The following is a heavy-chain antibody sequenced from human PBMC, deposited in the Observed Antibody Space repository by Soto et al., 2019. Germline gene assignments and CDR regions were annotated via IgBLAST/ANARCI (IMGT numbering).Heavy chain of an antibody. J-gene: IGHJ6*02. CDR1: GFNFSSYA. D-gene: IGHD5-12*01. V-gene: IGHV3-30-3*01. Sequence: QVQLVESGGGVVQPGRSLRLSCAASGFNFSSYAMHWVRQAPGKGLEWVAVISYDGSNKYYADSVKGRFTISRDNSKNTLYLQMNSLRAEDTAVYYCAIDYYRFNSGYGCSMDVCGQGTTVTVSS. CDR3: AIDYYRFNSGYGCSMDV. CDR2: ISYDGSNK.